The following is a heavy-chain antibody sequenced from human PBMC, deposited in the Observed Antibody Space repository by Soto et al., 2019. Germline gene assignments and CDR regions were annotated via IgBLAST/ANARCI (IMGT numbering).Heavy chain of an antibody. CDR3: ARDRGSSSSHYLDY. CDR2: IYTSGST. V-gene: IGHV4-4*07. CDR1: GGSIRSYY. D-gene: IGHD6-6*01. J-gene: IGHJ4*02. Sequence: SETLSLTCTVSGGSIRSYYWSWIRQPAGKGLEWIGRIYTSGSTNYNPSLKSRVTMSVDTSKNQFSLKLSSVTAADTAVYYCARDRGSSSSHYLDYWGQGTLVTVS.